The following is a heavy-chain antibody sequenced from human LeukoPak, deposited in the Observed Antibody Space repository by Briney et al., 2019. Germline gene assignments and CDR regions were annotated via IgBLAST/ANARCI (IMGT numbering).Heavy chain of an antibody. CDR3: ATDSYVSGSYYRLFY. D-gene: IGHD3-10*01. CDR2: INSDGGTT. J-gene: IGHJ4*02. CDR1: GFTFSSYS. V-gene: IGHV3-74*01. Sequence: PGGSLRLSCAASGFTFSSYSMNWVRQAPGKGLVGVSGINSDGGTTTYADSVKGRFTISRDNAKNTLYLQMNNLRAEDTAIYYCATDSYVSGSYYRLFYWGQGTLVTVSS.